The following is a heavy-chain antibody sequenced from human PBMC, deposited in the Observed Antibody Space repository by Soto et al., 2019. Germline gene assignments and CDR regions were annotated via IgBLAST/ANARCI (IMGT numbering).Heavy chain of an antibody. Sequence: ASVKVSCKASGYTLTELSMHWVRQAPGKGLEWMGGFDPEDGETIYAQKFQGRVTMTEDTSTDTAYMELSSLRSEDTAVYYCATAPIPKNWFDPWGQGTLVTVSS. V-gene: IGHV1-24*01. CDR2: FDPEDGET. CDR1: GYTLTELS. CDR3: ATAPIPKNWFDP. J-gene: IGHJ5*02.